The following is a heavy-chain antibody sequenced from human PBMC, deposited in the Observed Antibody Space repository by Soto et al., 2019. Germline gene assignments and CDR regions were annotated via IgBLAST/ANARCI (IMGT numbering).Heavy chain of an antibody. V-gene: IGHV4-34*01. CDR1: GGSFSGYY. Sequence: SETLSLTCAVYGGSFSGYYWSWIRQPPGKGLEWIGEINHSGSTNYNPSLNSRVTISVDTSKNQFSLKLSSVTAADTAVYYCASRYSYGYYYYYYGMDVWGQGTTVTVSS. D-gene: IGHD5-18*01. CDR2: INHSGST. J-gene: IGHJ6*02. CDR3: ASRYSYGYYYYYYGMDV.